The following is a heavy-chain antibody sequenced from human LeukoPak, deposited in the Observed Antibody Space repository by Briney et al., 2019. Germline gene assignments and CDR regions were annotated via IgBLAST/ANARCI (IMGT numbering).Heavy chain of an antibody. Sequence: ASVKVSCKASGYTFTSYGISWVRQATGQGLEWMGWMNPNSGNTGYAQKFQGRVTITRNTSISTAYMELSSLRSEDTAVYYCAMQLAVAGTELYAFDIWGQGTMVTVSS. CDR1: GYTFTSYG. CDR2: MNPNSGNT. V-gene: IGHV1-8*03. J-gene: IGHJ3*02. CDR3: AMQLAVAGTELYAFDI. D-gene: IGHD6-19*01.